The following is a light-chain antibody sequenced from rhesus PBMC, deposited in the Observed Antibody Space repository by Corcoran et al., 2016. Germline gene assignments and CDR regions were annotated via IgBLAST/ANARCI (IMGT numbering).Light chain of an antibody. CDR3: SSYAGSNTVYI. Sequence: QAALTQPPSVSGSPGQSVTISCTGTSNDVGGHDYVSWYQQYPGTAPKLMIYEVTKRPSGVSDRFSGSKSDNTASLTISGLQAEDEADYYCSSYAGSNTVYIFGAGTRLSVL. CDR2: EVT. V-gene: IGLV2-23*01. J-gene: IGLJ1*01. CDR1: SNDVGGHDY.